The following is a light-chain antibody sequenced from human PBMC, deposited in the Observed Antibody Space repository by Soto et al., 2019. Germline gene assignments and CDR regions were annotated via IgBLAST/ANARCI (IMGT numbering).Light chain of an antibody. CDR3: LQDRSHFWT. V-gene: IGKV1-6*01. J-gene: IGKJ1*01. Sequence: AIQVTQSPPSLSASVGDRVTITCRSSQDIRNYLGWYQQKPGKAPQLLIYGASSLQRGVSSRFSGSGFGTDFTLTISSLQTEDSATYYCLQDRSHFWTFGQGPKVDIK. CDR2: GAS. CDR1: QDIRNY.